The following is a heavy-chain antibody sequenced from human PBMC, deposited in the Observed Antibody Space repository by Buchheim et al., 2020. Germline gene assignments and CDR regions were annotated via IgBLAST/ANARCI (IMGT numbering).Heavy chain of an antibody. J-gene: IGHJ2*01. CDR1: GGSISSGSYY. CDR2: IYTSGST. CDR3: ARADIVVPAVKSYFDL. D-gene: IGHD2-2*01. V-gene: IGHV4-61*02. Sequence: QVQLQESGPGLVKPSQTLSLTCTVSGGSISSGSYYWSWIRQPAGKGLEWIGRIYTSGSTNYNPSLKSRVTISVDTSKNQFSLKLSSVTAADTAVYYCARADIVVPAVKSYFDLWGRGTL.